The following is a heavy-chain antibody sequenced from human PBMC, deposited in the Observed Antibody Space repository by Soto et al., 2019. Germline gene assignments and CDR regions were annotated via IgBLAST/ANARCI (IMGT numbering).Heavy chain of an antibody. CDR3: AKDSHWGIISPTHDH. CDR1: GFRLSDYW. V-gene: IGHV3-23*01. J-gene: IGHJ4*02. Sequence: PGGSLRLSCAASGFRLSDYWMHWVRQVPGKGLEWVSGISVGGGDTTYAESVKGRFTIIRDNSKNTLFLQMNTLRVEDTAIYYWAKDSHWGIISPTHDHWGQGTQVTVSS. CDR2: ISVGGGDT. D-gene: IGHD3-16*01.